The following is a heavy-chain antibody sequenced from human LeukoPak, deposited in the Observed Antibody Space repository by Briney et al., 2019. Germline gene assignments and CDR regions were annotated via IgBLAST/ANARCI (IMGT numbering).Heavy chain of an antibody. CDR2: ISAYNGNT. Sequence: ASVKVSCKASGYTFISYGFSWVRQAPGQGLEWMGWISAYNGNTNYAQKFQGRVTMTTNTSTNTAYMELRSLRSDDTAVYFCARDVWFGELSLFDYWGQGTLVIVSS. J-gene: IGHJ4*02. CDR3: ARDVWFGELSLFDY. CDR1: GYTFISYG. V-gene: IGHV1-18*01. D-gene: IGHD3-10*01.